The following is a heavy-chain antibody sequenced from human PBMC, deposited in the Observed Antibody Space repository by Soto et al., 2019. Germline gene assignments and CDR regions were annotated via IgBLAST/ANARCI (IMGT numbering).Heavy chain of an antibody. CDR1: GGSINSDY. D-gene: IGHD2-15*01. Sequence: SETLSLTCTVSGGSINSDYWTWIRQPPGRGLEWIGYIYYTGSTSYNPSLKSRVTISVDRSKNQFSLKLSSVTAADTAVYYCARGYYCSGGSCYSSYYYYYGMDVWGQGTTVTVSS. CDR2: IYYTGST. CDR3: ARGYYCSGGSCYSSYYYYYGMDV. J-gene: IGHJ6*02. V-gene: IGHV4-59*12.